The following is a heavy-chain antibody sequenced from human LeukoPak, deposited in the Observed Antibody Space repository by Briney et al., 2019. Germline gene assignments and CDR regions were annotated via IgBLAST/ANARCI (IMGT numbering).Heavy chain of an antibody. D-gene: IGHD3-10*01. CDR1: GFTFSSYA. CDR3: AKDIWFRDPSAYDY. J-gene: IGHJ4*02. CDR2: ISGSGGST. Sequence: GGSLRLSCAASGFTFSSYAMSWVRQAPGKGLEWLSAISGSGGSTYYADSVKGRFTISRDNSKNTLYLQMNSLRAEDTAVYYCAKDIWFRDPSAYDYWGQGTLVTVSS. V-gene: IGHV3-23*01.